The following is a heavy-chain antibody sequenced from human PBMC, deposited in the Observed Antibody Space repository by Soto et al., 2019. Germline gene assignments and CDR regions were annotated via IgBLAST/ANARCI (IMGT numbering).Heavy chain of an antibody. Sequence: PGGSLRLSCVASGFTFSSYGMHWVRQAPGKGLEWVAIISYDGSNTYYADSVKGRFTISRDNSKNTLYLQMNSLRAEDTSVYYCAIHPRDNSAYWYYFDYWGQGTLVTVSS. V-gene: IGHV3-30*03. CDR3: AIHPRDNSAYWYYFDY. CDR2: ISYDGSNT. J-gene: IGHJ4*02. D-gene: IGHD3-22*01. CDR1: GFTFSSYG.